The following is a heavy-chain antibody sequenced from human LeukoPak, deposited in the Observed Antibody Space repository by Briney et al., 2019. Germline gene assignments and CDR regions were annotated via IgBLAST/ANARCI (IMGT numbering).Heavy chain of an antibody. D-gene: IGHD2-21*01. CDR2: IYHSGPT. Sequence: SGTLSLTCSVSSFSISSGHYWGWIRQPPGKGLEWIGSIYHSGPTYYNPSLKSRATISVDTSKNHFSLTLTSVTAADTAVYYCARDVDRFDYWGQGTLVTVSS. J-gene: IGHJ4*02. V-gene: IGHV4-38-2*02. CDR1: SFSISSGHY. CDR3: ARDVDRFDY.